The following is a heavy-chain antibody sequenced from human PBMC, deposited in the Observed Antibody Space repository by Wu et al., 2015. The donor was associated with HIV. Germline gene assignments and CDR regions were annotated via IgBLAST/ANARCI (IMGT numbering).Heavy chain of an antibody. CDR2: IIPIFGTA. V-gene: IGHV1-69*13. J-gene: IGHJ4*02. Sequence: QVQLVQSGAEVKKPGSSVKVSCKASGGTFSSYAISWVRQAPGQGLEWMGRIIPIFGTANYAQKFQGRVTITADESTSTAYMELSSLRSEDTAVYYCASGIYYYDSSGYYNPYCFDYWGQGTLVTVSS. CDR3: ASGIYYYDSSGYYNPYCFDY. D-gene: IGHD3-22*01. CDR1: GGTFSSYA.